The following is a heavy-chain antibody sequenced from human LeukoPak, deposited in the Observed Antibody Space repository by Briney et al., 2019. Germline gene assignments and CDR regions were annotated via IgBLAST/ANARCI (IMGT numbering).Heavy chain of an antibody. CDR2: INQSGST. D-gene: IGHD3-22*01. CDR3: ARGGYYYDSSGYYFHNWYFDL. CDR1: GGSFSGYY. J-gene: IGHJ2*01. V-gene: IGHV4-34*01. Sequence: SETLSLTCAVYGGSFSGYYWSWIRQPPGKGLEWIGEINQSGSTNYNPSLKSRVTIPVDTSKNQFSLKLSSVTAADTAVYYCARGGYYYDSSGYYFHNWYFDLWGRGTLVTVSS.